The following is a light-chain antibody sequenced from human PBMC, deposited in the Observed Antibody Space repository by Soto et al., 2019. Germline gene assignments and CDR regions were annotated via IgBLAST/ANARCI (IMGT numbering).Light chain of an antibody. J-gene: IGKJ4*01. CDR3: HQLNSYPPT. V-gene: IGKV1-9*01. CDR2: AAS. Sequence: DIQLTQSPSFLSASVGDRVTITCRASQGISSYLAWYQQKPGKAPKLLIYAASTLQSGVPSRFSGSGYVTEFTLTLSSLQPEDFATYYCHQLNSYPPTFGGGTKVEIK. CDR1: QGISSY.